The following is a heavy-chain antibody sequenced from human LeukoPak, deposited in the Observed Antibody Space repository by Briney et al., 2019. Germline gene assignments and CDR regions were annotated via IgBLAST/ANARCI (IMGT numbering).Heavy chain of an antibody. CDR1: GGSISSYY. Sequence: PSETLSLTCTVSGGSISSYYWSWIRQAPGKGLEWIGYISNSGSTNYNPSLKSRVTISVDTSKNQVSLKLSSVTAADTAVYYCARRKSDYDSGWFDPWGQGTLVTVSS. CDR2: ISNSGST. CDR3: ARRKSDYDSGWFDP. D-gene: IGHD3-22*01. V-gene: IGHV4-59*01. J-gene: IGHJ5*02.